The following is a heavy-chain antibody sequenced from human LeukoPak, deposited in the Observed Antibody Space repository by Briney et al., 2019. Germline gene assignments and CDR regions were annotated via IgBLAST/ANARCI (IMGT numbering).Heavy chain of an antibody. J-gene: IGHJ6*02. Sequence: GGSLRLSCAASGFTFSSYWMHWARQAPGKGLEWVANIKQDGSEKYYVDSVKGRFTISRDNTKNSLYLQMNSLRAEDSAVYYCSRTMHVWGQGTTVTVSS. V-gene: IGHV3-7*03. CDR2: IKQDGSEK. CDR3: SRTMHV. CDR1: GFTFSSYW.